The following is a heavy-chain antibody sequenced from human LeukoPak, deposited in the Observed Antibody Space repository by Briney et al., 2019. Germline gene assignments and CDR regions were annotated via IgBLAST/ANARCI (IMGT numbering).Heavy chain of an antibody. V-gene: IGHV3-21*04. J-gene: IGHJ5*02. CDR1: GFTFSSYS. CDR3: AIVVAARQGTIDP. D-gene: IGHD6-6*01. Sequence: GGSLRLSCAASGFTFSSYSMNWVRQAPGKGLEWVSSISSSSSYIYYADSVKGRFTISRDNSKSTLYVQMNSLRAEDTAVYYCAIVVAARQGTIDPWGQGTLVTISS. CDR2: ISSSSSYI.